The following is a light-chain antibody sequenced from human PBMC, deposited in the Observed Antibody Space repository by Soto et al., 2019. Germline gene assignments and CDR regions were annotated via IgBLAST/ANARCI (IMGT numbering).Light chain of an antibody. CDR3: MQALQTPT. V-gene: IGKV2-28*01. CDR1: QSLLHSNGYNY. CDR2: VGS. Sequence: DIVMTQSPLSLSVTPGEPASTSCRSSQSLLHSNGYNYLDWYLQKPGQSPQVLIYVGSNRASGVPDRFSGSGSGTDFTLKIRRVEAEDVGVYYCMQALQTPTFGQGTKVDIK. J-gene: IGKJ1*01.